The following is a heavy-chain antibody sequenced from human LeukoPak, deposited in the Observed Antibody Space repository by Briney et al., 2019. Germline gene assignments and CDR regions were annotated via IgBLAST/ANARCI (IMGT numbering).Heavy chain of an antibody. V-gene: IGHV3-48*01. CDR2: VNIDSITV. Sequence: GGSLRLSCAASGFPLSVYSINWVRQAPGKGLEWVSYVNIDSITVNYADSVKGRSTISRDNAKNSLYLQMNSLRVEDTAVYYCSTAKFDNWGQGTLVTVSS. CDR1: GFPLSVYS. CDR3: STAKFDN. J-gene: IGHJ4*02.